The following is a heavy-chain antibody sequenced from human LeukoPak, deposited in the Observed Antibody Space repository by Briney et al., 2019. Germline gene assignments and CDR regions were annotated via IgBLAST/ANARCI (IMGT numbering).Heavy chain of an antibody. Sequence: SQTLSLTCTVSGGSISSGGYYWSWIRQHPGKGLEWIGYIYYSGSAYYNPSLKSRVTLSVDTSKNQFSLKLSSVTAADTAVYYCASRRDGYNTIDYWGQGTLVTASS. CDR1: GGSISSGGYY. V-gene: IGHV4-31*03. CDR2: IYYSGSA. D-gene: IGHD5-24*01. CDR3: ASRRDGYNTIDY. J-gene: IGHJ4*02.